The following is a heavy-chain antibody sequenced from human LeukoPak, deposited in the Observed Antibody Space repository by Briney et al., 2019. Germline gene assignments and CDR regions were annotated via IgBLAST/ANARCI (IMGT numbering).Heavy chain of an antibody. CDR1: GGSISSYY. Sequence: PSETLSLTCTVSGGSISSYYWSWIRQPAGKGLEWIGRIYTSGSTNYNPSLKSRVTMSVDTPKNQFSLKLSSVTAADTAGYYSGGDYYCSGSFDYWGQGTLVTVSS. CDR3: GGDYYCSGSFDY. CDR2: IYTSGST. J-gene: IGHJ4*02. D-gene: IGHD3-10*01. V-gene: IGHV4-4*07.